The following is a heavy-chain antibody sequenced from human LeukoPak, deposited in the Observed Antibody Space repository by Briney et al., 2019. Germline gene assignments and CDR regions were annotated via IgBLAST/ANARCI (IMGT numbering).Heavy chain of an antibody. V-gene: IGHV3-23*01. CDR3: AKAGSIRITMVREGFDY. J-gene: IGHJ4*02. CDR1: GFTLSSYA. CDR2: ISVSGNT. D-gene: IGHD3-10*01. Sequence: QTGGSLRLSCAASGFTLSSYAMSWVRQGPGKGLEWVSAISVSGNTYHADSVKGRFTISRDSSKNTLYLQMNSLRAEDAAVYYCAKAGSIRITMVREGFDYWGQGTLVTVSS.